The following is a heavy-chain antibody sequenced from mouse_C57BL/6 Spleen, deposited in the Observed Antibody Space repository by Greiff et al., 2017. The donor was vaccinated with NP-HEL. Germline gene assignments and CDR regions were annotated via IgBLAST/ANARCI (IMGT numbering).Heavy chain of an antibody. Sequence: VQLKESGPGMVKPSQSLSLTCTVTGYSITSGYDWHWIRHFPGNKLEWMGYISYSGSTNYNPSLKSRISITHDTSKNHFFLKLNSVTTEDTATYYCARGRHYYGSLHWYFDVWGTGTTVTVSS. V-gene: IGHV3-1*01. CDR1: GYSITSGYD. CDR3: ARGRHYYGSLHWYFDV. J-gene: IGHJ1*03. D-gene: IGHD1-1*01. CDR2: ISYSGST.